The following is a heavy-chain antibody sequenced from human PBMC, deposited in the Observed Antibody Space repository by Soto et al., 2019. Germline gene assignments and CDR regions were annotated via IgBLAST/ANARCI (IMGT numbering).Heavy chain of an antibody. V-gene: IGHV2-5*01. J-gene: IGHJ5*02. CDR1: GFSLRTSGVG. CDR3: AKSGSSGWYGWFDP. Sequence: TLVNPTQTLTLTCIFSGFSLRTSGVGVGWIRQPPGKALEWLGFIYWNDDKRYSPSLKSRLTITKDTSKNQVVLTMTNMDPVDTATYYCAKSGSSGWYGWFDPWGQGTLVTVSS. CDR2: IYWNDDK. D-gene: IGHD6-19*01.